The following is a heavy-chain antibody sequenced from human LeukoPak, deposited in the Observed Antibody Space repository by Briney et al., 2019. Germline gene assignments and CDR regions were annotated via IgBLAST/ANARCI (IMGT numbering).Heavy chain of an antibody. V-gene: IGHV3-43*02. CDR3: AKGNNTISFNFDY. CDR2: VSGDGDVT. Sequence: PGGSLRLSCTASGFNFRDFSMHWVPQIPGQGLEWVSLVSGDGDVTYYADSVKGRFTISRDNGRNLLYLQMNSLSGEDTAFYYCAKGNNTISFNFDYWGQGTLVTVSS. J-gene: IGHJ4*02. CDR1: GFNFRDFS. D-gene: IGHD1-14*01.